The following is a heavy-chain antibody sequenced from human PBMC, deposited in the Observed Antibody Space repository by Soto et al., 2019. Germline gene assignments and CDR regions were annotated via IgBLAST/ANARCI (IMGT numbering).Heavy chain of an antibody. J-gene: IGHJ4*02. CDR1: GGTFSSYR. CDR2: LVPIHRTA. D-gene: IGHD6-13*01. Sequence: SVKVSCKASGGTFSSYRFNWVRQARGQGLEWLGGLVPIHRTADYAQKFQGRVTITADESTRTVYLELSSLKSQDTALYYCARDSGAKLSSSWGQGTLVTVSS. V-gene: IGHV1-69*13. CDR3: ARDSGAKLSSS.